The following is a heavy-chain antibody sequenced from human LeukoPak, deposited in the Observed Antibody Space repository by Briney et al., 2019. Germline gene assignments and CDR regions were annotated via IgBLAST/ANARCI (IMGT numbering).Heavy chain of an antibody. CDR3: ARDPPPYDSSGYYVY. D-gene: IGHD3-22*01. CDR2: IIPILGIA. CDR1: GGTFSSYA. Sequence: SVKVSCKASGGTFSSYAISWVRQAPGQGLEWMGRIIPILGIANYAQKFQGRVTITADKSTSTAYMELSSLRSEDTAVYYCARDPPPYDSSGYYVYWGQGTLVTVSS. V-gene: IGHV1-69*04. J-gene: IGHJ4*02.